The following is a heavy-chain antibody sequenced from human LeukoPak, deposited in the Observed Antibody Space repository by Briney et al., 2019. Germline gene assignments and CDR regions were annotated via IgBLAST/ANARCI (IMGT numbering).Heavy chain of an antibody. V-gene: IGHV1-18*01. CDR1: GYTFTDYS. CDR3: ARGGPHDY. Sequence: ASVKVSCKASGYTFTDYSISWVRQAPGQGPEWMGRTAVYNGNTNYAQKLQGRVTMTTDTSTSTAYMELRSLRSDDTAVYYCARGGPHDYWGQGTLVTVSS. CDR2: TAVYNGNT. J-gene: IGHJ4*02.